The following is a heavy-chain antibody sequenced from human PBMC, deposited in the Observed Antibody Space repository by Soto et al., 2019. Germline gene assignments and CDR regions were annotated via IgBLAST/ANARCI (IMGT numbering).Heavy chain of an antibody. V-gene: IGHV3-53*04. D-gene: IGHD2-15*01. CDR1: GFIVSSNY. CDR3: AREGYCSGGSCYSGAFDI. J-gene: IGHJ3*02. Sequence: GGSLRLSCAASGFIVSSNYMSWVRQAPGKGLEWVSVIYSGGSTYYADSVKGRFTISRHNSKNTLYLQMNSLRAEDTAVYYCAREGYCSGGSCYSGAFDIWGQGTMVTVSS. CDR2: IYSGGST.